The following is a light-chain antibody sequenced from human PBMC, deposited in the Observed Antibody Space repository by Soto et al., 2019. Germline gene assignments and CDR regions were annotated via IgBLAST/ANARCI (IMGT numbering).Light chain of an antibody. CDR1: QSVFSS. CDR2: GAA. Sequence: EIVMTQSPATLSVSPGERVTLSCRASQSVFSSLAWYQQKPGQAPRLLIYGAATRATGIPARFSGRGSGTDFTLTISSLQSEGFAGYFCQQYHTWPAFGRGTMVEIK. J-gene: IGKJ4*02. CDR3: QQYHTWPA. V-gene: IGKV3-15*01.